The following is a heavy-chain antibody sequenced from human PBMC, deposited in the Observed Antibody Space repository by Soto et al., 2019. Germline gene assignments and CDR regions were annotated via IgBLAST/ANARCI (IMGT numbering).Heavy chain of an antibody. V-gene: IGHV1-18*01. J-gene: IGHJ4*02. CDR1: GYTFTTYG. CDR2: ISAYNGNT. D-gene: IGHD1-26*01. CDR3: ARDKGSKAWYYFFDF. Sequence: QVHLVQSRAEVKKPGASVQVSCKASGYTFTTYGIAWVRQAPGQGLEWLGWISAYNGNTNYAQKFQGRVTMTTETSTNIAYMEMRSLRSDDTAVYYCARDKGSKAWYYFFDFWGQGTLVTVSS.